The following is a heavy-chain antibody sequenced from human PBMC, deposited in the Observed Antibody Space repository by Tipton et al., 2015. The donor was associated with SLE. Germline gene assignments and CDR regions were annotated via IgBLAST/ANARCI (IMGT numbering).Heavy chain of an antibody. Sequence: TLSLTCAVYGGSISSYYWSWIRQPPGKGLEWIGYIYYSGSTNYNPSLKSRVTISVDTSKNQFSLKLSSVTAADTAVYYCARATGPHVYYYYMDVWGKGTTVTVSS. CDR2: IYYSGST. CDR3: ARATGPHVYYYYMDV. V-gene: IGHV4-59*01. D-gene: IGHD1-14*01. J-gene: IGHJ6*03. CDR1: GGSISSYY.